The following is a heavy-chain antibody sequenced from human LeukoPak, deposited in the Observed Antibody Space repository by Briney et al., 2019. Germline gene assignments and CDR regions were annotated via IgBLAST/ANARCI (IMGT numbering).Heavy chain of an antibody. CDR2: IYTSGST. J-gene: IGHJ3*02. CDR3: ARDAPRPDSSSWYAAFDI. Sequence: SETLSLTCTVSGGSISSYYWSWIRRPAGKGLEWIGRIYTSGSTNYNPSLKSRVTMSVNTSKNQFSLKLSSVTAADTAVYYCARDAPRPDSSSWYAAFDIWGQGTMVTVSS. D-gene: IGHD6-13*01. V-gene: IGHV4-4*07. CDR1: GGSISSYY.